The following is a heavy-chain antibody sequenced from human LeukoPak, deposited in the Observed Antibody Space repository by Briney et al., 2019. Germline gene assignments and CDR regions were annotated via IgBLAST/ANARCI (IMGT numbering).Heavy chain of an antibody. Sequence: PSETLSLTCTVSGGSISGYYWGWIRQPPGKGLEWIGSIYYSGSTYYNPSLKSRVTISVDTSKNQFSLKLSSVTAADTAVYYCARHHYDFWSGYRTGFDYWGQGTLVTVSS. CDR2: IYYSGST. CDR1: GGSISGYY. V-gene: IGHV4-39*07. D-gene: IGHD3-3*01. CDR3: ARHHYDFWSGYRTGFDY. J-gene: IGHJ4*02.